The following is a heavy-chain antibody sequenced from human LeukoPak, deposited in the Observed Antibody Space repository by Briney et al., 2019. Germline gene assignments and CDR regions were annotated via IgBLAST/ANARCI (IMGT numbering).Heavy chain of an antibody. J-gene: IGHJ6*03. CDR3: ARDLRVSGSYYYYYMDV. Sequence: ASVKVSCKASGHTFTGYYMHWVRLAPGQGLEWMGWINPNSGGTNYAQKFQGRVTMTRDTSISTAYMELSRLRSDDTAVYYCARDLRVSGSYYYYYMDVWGKGTTVTVSS. CDR1: GHTFTGYY. V-gene: IGHV1-2*02. D-gene: IGHD3-22*01. CDR2: INPNSGGT.